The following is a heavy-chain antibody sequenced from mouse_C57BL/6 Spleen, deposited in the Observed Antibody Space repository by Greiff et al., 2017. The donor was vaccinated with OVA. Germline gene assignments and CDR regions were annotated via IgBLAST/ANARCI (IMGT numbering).Heavy chain of an antibody. V-gene: IGHV1-52*01. CDR1: GYTFTSYW. CDR3: AVYSNYVEDYYAMDY. D-gene: IGHD2-5*01. CDR2: IDPSDSET. J-gene: IGHJ4*01. Sequence: QVQLQQPGAELVRPGSSVKLSCKASGYTFTSYWMHWVKQRPIQGLEWIGNIDPSDSETHYNQKFKDKATLTVDKSSSTAYMQLSSLTSEDSAVYYCAVYSNYVEDYYAMDYWGQGTSVTVSS.